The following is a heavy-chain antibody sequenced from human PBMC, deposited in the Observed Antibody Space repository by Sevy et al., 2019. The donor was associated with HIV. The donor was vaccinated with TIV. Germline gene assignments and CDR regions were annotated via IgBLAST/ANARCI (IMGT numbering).Heavy chain of an antibody. CDR2: ISSSSSTI. V-gene: IGHV3-48*02. J-gene: IGHJ3*02. D-gene: IGHD6-19*01. Sequence: GESLKISCAASGFTFSSYSMNWVRQAPGKGLEWVSYISSSSSTIYYADSVKGRFTISRDNAKNSLYLQMNSLRDEDTAVYYCARGLKRGGRYAFDIWGQGTMVTVSS. CDR3: ARGLKRGGRYAFDI. CDR1: GFTFSSYS.